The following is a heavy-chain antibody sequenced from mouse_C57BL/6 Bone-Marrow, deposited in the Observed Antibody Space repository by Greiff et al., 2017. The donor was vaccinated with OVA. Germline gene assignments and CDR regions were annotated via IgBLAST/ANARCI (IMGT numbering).Heavy chain of an antibody. CDR2: IYPRSGNT. J-gene: IGHJ3*01. CDR1: GYTFTNYG. D-gene: IGHD2-4*01. V-gene: IGHV1-81*01. CDR3: ARGRYDYPWLAY. Sequence: QVQLQQSGAELARPGASVKLSCKASGYTFTNYGISWVKQRTGQGLEWIGEIYPRSGNTYYNEKFKGKATLTADKSSSTAYMELRSLTSEDSAVYFCARGRYDYPWLAYWGQLTLVTVAA.